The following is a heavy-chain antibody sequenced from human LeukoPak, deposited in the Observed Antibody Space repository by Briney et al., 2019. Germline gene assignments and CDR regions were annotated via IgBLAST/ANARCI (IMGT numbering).Heavy chain of an antibody. CDR1: GFTFRSYA. CDR2: ISGSGGST. Sequence: PGGSLRLSCAASGFTFRSYAMSGVRQAPGKGVEWVSAISGSGGSTYYADSVKGRVTISRDNAKNTLYLQINSLRAEDTAVYYCAKDGRYCSGGSPCWVYYYGMDVWGQGTTVTVSS. CDR3: AKDGRYCSGGSPCWVYYYGMDV. D-gene: IGHD2-15*01. V-gene: IGHV3-23*01. J-gene: IGHJ6*02.